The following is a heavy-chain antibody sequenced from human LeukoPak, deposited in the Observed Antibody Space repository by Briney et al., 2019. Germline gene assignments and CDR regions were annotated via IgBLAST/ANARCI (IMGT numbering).Heavy chain of an antibody. CDR1: GYTFTSYY. Sequence: GASVKVSCKASGYTFTSYYMHWVRQAPGQGLEWMGIINPSGGSTSYAQKFQGRVTMTRDTSTSTVYMELSSLRSEDTAVYYCARDRPSRYCSSTSCYANTYYYYYYGMDVWSQGTTVTVSS. CDR2: INPSGGST. J-gene: IGHJ6*02. CDR3: ARDRPSRYCSSTSCYANTYYYYYYGMDV. V-gene: IGHV1-46*01. D-gene: IGHD2-2*01.